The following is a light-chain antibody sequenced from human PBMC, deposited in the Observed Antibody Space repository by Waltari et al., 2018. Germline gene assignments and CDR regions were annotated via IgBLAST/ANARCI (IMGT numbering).Light chain of an antibody. CDR3: CSYAGSLKV. Sequence: QSALTQPRSVSGSHGQSVTISCTGTSSDVGGYNYVSWYQQHPGKAPKLMIYDVSKRPSGVPDRFSGSKSGNTASLTISGLQAEDEADYYCCSYAGSLKVFGGGTKLTVL. J-gene: IGLJ2*01. CDR1: SSDVGGYNY. V-gene: IGLV2-11*01. CDR2: DVS.